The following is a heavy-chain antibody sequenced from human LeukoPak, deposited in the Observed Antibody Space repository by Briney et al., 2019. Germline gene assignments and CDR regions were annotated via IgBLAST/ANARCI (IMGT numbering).Heavy chain of an antibody. V-gene: IGHV3-15*01. Sequence: GGSLRLSCAASGFTFSNGWMSWVRQAPGKGLEWVGRIKSKSERGTTDYAAPVKGRFTISRDGSTNTVYLHMNSLKTEDTAVYFCTSNLYCSTSSCYTLDNWGQGTLVGLSP. CDR3: TSNLYCSTSSCYTLDN. D-gene: IGHD2-2*02. J-gene: IGHJ4*02. CDR2: IKSKSERGTT. CDR1: GFTFSNGW.